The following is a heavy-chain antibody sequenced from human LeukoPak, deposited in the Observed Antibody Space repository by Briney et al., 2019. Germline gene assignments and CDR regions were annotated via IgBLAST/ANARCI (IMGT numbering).Heavy chain of an antibody. CDR2: INPNSGGT. J-gene: IGHJ4*02. Sequence: GASVKVSCKASGYTFTGYYMHWVRQAPGQGLECMGWINPNSGGTNYAQKFQGRVTMTRDTSISTAYMELSRLRSDGTAVYYCARSIAARPPPYWGQGTLVTVSS. V-gene: IGHV1-2*02. CDR3: ARSIAARPPPY. D-gene: IGHD6-6*01. CDR1: GYTFTGYY.